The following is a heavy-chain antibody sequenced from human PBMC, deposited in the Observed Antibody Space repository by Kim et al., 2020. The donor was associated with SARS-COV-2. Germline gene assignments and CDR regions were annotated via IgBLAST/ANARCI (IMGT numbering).Heavy chain of an antibody. CDR3: ARGLRGGDYFYFDY. J-gene: IGHJ4*02. D-gene: IGHD4-17*01. V-gene: IGHV4-34*01. Sequence: PSLKSRVTISVDTSKNQFSLRLISVTAADAAVYYCARGLRGGDYFYFDYWGQGTLVTVSS.